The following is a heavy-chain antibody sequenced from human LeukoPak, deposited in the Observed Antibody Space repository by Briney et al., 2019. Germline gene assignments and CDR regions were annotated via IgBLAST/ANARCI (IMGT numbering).Heavy chain of an antibody. J-gene: IGHJ4*02. V-gene: IGHV3-30*03. CDR2: ISYDGSNK. Sequence: GGSLRLSCAASGFTFSSYGMHWVRRAPGKGLEWVAVISYDGSNKYYADSVKGRFTISRDNSKNTLYLQMNSLRAEDTAVYYCATDISFDYWGQGTLVTVSS. CDR1: GFTFSSYG. D-gene: IGHD2-15*01. CDR3: ATDISFDY.